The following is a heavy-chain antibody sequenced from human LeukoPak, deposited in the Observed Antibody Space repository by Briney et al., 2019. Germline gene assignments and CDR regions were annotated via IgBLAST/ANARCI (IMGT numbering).Heavy chain of an antibody. V-gene: IGHV3-23*01. Sequence: PGGSLRLSCAASGFTFSSYAMSWFRQAPGKGLEWVSAISGSGGSTYYADSLKGRFTISRDTSKNTLYLQMNSLRAEDTAVYYCATEATYCTAACYSLSDYWGQGTLVTVSS. CDR2: ISGSGGST. CDR3: ATEATYCTAACYSLSDY. D-gene: IGHD2-21*02. CDR1: GFTFSSYA. J-gene: IGHJ4*02.